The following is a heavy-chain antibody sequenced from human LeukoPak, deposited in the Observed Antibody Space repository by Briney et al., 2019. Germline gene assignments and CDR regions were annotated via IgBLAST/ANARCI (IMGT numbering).Heavy chain of an antibody. CDR2: ISYDGSNK. D-gene: IGHD3-9*01. Sequence: GGSLRLSCAASGFTFSSYGMHWVRQAPGKGQEWVAVISYDGSNKYYADSVKGRFTISRDNSKNTLYLQMNSLRAEDTAVYYCAKEILRYFDWLPPDYYGMDVWGKGTTVTVSS. CDR3: AKEILRYFDWLPPDYYGMDV. CDR1: GFTFSSYG. V-gene: IGHV3-30*18. J-gene: IGHJ6*04.